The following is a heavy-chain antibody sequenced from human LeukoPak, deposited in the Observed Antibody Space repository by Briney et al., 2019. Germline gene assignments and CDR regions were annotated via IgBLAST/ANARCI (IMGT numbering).Heavy chain of an antibody. CDR3: ARADGSESDWYFDL. CDR1: GFTFSTYW. Sequence: PGRSLRLSCAASGFTFSTYWMHWVRQAPGKGLVWVSRIRSDGIATTYADYVKGRFTISRDNAKNTLYLQMNSLRAEDTAVYYCARADGSESDWYFDLWGRGTQVTVSS. V-gene: IGHV3-74*01. D-gene: IGHD3-10*01. CDR2: IRSDGIAT. J-gene: IGHJ2*01.